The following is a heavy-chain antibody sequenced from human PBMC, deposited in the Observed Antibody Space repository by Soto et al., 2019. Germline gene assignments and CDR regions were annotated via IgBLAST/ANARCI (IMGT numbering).Heavy chain of an antibody. CDR3: ARGHREYCGMGV. CDR1: GFTFSSYD. Sequence: QVQLVASGGGVVQPGRSLRLSCAASGFTFSSYDMHWVRQAPGKGLEWVAVISYDGSNKYYADSVKGRFTISRDNSKNTLYLQMNSLGAEDTAVYYGARGHREYCGMGVWSQGTTVTVSS. V-gene: IGHV3-30-3*01. D-gene: IGHD2-15*01. CDR2: ISYDGSNK. J-gene: IGHJ6*02.